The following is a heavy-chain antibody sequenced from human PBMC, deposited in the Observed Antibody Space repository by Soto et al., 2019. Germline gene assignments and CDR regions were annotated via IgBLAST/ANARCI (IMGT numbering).Heavy chain of an antibody. CDR3: AQYSRAEHLGES. Sequence: HPGGSLRLSCADSGFTFGSRHMAWVRQAPGKWLEWVSAISNDGDYTFYIDSVRGRFTISRDNSNNILHLQMNALRADDTAMYYCAQYSRAEHLGESWGQGXLVTVSS. D-gene: IGHD1-26*01. V-gene: IGHV3-23*01. CDR2: ISNDGDYT. CDR1: GFTFGSRH. J-gene: IGHJ4*02.